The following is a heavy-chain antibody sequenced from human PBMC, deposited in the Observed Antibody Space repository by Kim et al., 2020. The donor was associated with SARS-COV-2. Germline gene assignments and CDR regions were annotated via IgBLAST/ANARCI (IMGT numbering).Heavy chain of an antibody. Sequence: GGSLRLSCAASGFTFSSYSMNWVRQAPGKGLEWVSSISSSSSYIYYADSVKGRFTISRDNAKNSLYLQMNSLRAEDTAVYYCARGPPMTTVTACNYWGQGTLVTVSS. CDR1: GFTFSSYS. CDR3: ARGPPMTTVTACNY. V-gene: IGHV3-21*01. CDR2: ISSSSSYI. D-gene: IGHD4-17*01. J-gene: IGHJ4*02.